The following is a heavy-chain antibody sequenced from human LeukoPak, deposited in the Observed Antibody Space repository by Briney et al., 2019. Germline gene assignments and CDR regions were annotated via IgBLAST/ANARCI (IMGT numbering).Heavy chain of an antibody. Sequence: ASVKVSCKASGGTFSSYAISWVRQAPGQGLEWMGRIIPILGIANYAQKFQGRVTITADKSTSTAYMELSSLRSEDTAVYYCARPLRFLEWLFGYYYGMDVWGQGTTVTVSS. CDR1: GGTFSSYA. D-gene: IGHD3-3*01. CDR3: ARPLRFLEWLFGYYYGMDV. V-gene: IGHV1-69*04. CDR2: IIPILGIA. J-gene: IGHJ6*02.